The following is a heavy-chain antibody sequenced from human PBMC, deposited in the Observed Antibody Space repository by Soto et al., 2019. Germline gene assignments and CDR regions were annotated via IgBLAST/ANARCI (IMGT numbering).Heavy chain of an antibody. D-gene: IGHD6-13*01. CDR1: GFTFSDYY. J-gene: IGHJ4*02. V-gene: IGHV3-11*06. CDR2: ISGTSSYI. CDR3: ARDVQQLASY. Sequence: GGSLRLSCAASGFTFSDYYMSWIRRAPGKGLEWVSYISGTSSYINYADSVKGRFTISRDNAKNSLYLQMNSLRAEDTAVYYCARDVQQLASYWGQGTLVTSPQ.